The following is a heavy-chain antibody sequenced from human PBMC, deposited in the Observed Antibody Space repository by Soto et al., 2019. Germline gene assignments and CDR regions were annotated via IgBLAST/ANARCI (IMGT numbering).Heavy chain of an antibody. V-gene: IGHV4-31*03. CDR1: GVSISSGGDY. J-gene: IGHJ4*02. CDR2: MHYSGST. Sequence: SETLSLTCSVSGVSISSGGDYWSWIRQHPGKGLEWIGYMHYSGSTYYNPSLKTRPTISIDSSKNHFSLELTSVTAADTAVYYCARDFFGSEIYSNLFDDWGQGTLVTVSS. CDR3: ARDFFGSEIYSNLFDD. D-gene: IGHD3-10*01.